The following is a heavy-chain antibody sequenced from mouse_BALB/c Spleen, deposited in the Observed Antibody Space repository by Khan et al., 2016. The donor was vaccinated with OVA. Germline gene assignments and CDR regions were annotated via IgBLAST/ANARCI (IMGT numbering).Heavy chain of an antibody. CDR1: GYTFTSYW. D-gene: IGHD1-1*01. Sequence: QVQLQQSGAELAKPGASVKMSCKASGYTFTSYWMHWVKQRPGQGLEWIGYINPSPGYTEYNQRFKDKATLTADKSSSTAYMQLSSLTSEDSAVYYCANHGSSSAWFTYWGQGTLVTVSA. V-gene: IGHV1-7*01. CDR2: INPSPGYT. J-gene: IGHJ3*01. CDR3: ANHGSSSAWFTY.